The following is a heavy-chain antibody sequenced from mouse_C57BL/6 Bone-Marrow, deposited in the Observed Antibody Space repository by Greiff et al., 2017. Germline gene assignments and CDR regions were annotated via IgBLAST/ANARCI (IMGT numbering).Heavy chain of an antibody. J-gene: IGHJ4*01. D-gene: IGHD2-5*01. Sequence: VQLQQPGAELVKPGASVKLSCKASGYTFTSYWMHWVKQRPGPGLEWIGMIHPNSGSTNYNEKFKSKATLTVDKSSSTAYMQLSSLTSEDSAVYYCARNYSNYFYAMDYWGQGTSVTVSS. CDR3: ARNYSNYFYAMDY. CDR2: IHPNSGST. V-gene: IGHV1-64*01. CDR1: GYTFTSYW.